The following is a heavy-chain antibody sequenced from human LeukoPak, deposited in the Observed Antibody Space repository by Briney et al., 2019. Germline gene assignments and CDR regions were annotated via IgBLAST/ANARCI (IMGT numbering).Heavy chain of an antibody. CDR2: VYYSGST. CDR3: ARHEPSIDVGAFDI. D-gene: IGHD1-14*01. Sequence: PSETLSLTCTVSGGSISSSSYFWGWIRQSPGKGLEWIGSVYYSGSTHYNPSLKSRVTISIDTSKNQFSLKLSSVTAADTAVYYCARHEPSIDVGAFDIWGQGTMVTVSS. J-gene: IGHJ3*02. V-gene: IGHV4-39*01. CDR1: GGSISSSSYF.